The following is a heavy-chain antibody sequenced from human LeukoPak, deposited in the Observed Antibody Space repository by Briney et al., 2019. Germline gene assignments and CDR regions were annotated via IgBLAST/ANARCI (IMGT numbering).Heavy chain of an antibody. D-gene: IGHD6-19*01. CDR2: MNPNSGNT. J-gene: IGHJ6*02. CDR1: GFSSYD. V-gene: IGHV1-8*01. CDR3: ASEQWLKREGVYYYYGMAV. Sequence: ASVKVSCKASGFSSYDINWVRQATGQGLEWMGWMNPNSGNTGYAQKFQGRVTMTRNTSISTAYMELNSLRSEDTAVYYCASEQWLKREGVYYYYGMAVWGQGTTVTVPS.